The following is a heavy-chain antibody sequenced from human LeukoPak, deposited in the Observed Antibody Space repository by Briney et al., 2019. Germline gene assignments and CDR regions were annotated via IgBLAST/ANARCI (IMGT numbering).Heavy chain of an antibody. V-gene: IGHV3-23*01. CDR3: AKDLSGSYYRDY. CDR2: ISGSGGST. D-gene: IGHD1-26*01. Sequence: PAGGSLRLSCAASGFTFRSYAMSWVRQAPGTGLEWVSAISGSGGSTYYADSVKGRFTISRDNSKNTLYLQMNSLRAEDTAVYYCAKDLSGSYYRDYWGQGTLVSVSS. J-gene: IGHJ4*02. CDR1: GFTFRSYA.